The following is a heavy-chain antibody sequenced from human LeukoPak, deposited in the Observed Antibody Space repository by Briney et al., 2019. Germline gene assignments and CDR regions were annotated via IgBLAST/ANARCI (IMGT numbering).Heavy chain of an antibody. CDR3: ARHTRYYDFWSGYYGTYYYYYMDV. CDR1: GGSISSYY. CDR2: IYASGST. Sequence: PSETLSLTCTVSGGSISSYYWSWIRQPPGKGLEGVGYIYASGSTKYNPSLKRRGTISVDTSTIQFSLKLSSVTAADTAVYYCARHTRYYDFWSGYYGTYYYYYMDVWGKGTTVTVSS. V-gene: IGHV4-4*09. D-gene: IGHD3-3*01. J-gene: IGHJ6*03.